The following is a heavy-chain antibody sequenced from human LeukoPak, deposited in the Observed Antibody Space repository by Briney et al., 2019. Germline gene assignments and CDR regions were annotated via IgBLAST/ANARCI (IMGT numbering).Heavy chain of an antibody. J-gene: IGHJ4*02. CDR2: ISYDGVNK. D-gene: IGHD6-13*01. Sequence: GGSLRLSCVVSGFTFSTYGMHWVRQAPGKGLEWVAFISYDGVNKQYADSVKGRFTISRDNSKSTLYMQINSLRPEDTAVYYCAREGLGAAAGTFDYWGQGALVTVSS. CDR3: AREGLGAAAGTFDY. V-gene: IGHV3-30*03. CDR1: GFTFSTYG.